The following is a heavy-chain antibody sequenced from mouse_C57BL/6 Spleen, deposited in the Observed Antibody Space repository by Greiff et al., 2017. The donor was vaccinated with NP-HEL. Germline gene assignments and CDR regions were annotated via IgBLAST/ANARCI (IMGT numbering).Heavy chain of an antibody. CDR1: GFTFSSYP. J-gene: IGHJ2*01. D-gene: IGHD4-1*01. Sequence: DVKLVESGGGLVKPGGSLKLSCAASGFTFSSYPMSWVRQTPEKRLEWVATISDGGSYTYYPDNVKGRFTISRDNAKNNLYLQMSHLKSEDTAMYYCARGDGGTYFDYWGQGTTLTVSS. V-gene: IGHV5-4*03. CDR2: ISDGGSYT. CDR3: ARGDGGTYFDY.